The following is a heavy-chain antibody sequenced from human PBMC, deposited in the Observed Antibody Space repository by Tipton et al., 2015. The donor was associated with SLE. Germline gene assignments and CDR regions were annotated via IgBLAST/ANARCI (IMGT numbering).Heavy chain of an antibody. V-gene: IGHV4-39*07. D-gene: IGHD4-23*01. CDR2: IYYSGST. Sequence: TLSLTCTVSGGSISSSSYYWGWIRQPPGKGLEWIGSIYYSGSTYYNPSLKSRVTISVDTSKNQFSLKLSSVTAADTAVYYCARVGVGTPFDYWGQGTLVTVSS. CDR3: ARVGVGTPFDY. CDR1: GGSISSSSYY. J-gene: IGHJ4*02.